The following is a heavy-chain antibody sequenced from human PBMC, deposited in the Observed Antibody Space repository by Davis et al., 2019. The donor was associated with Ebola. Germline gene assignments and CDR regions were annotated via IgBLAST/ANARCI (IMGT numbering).Heavy chain of an antibody. J-gene: IGHJ6*04. CDR3: ARDGTVTNYYNYGMDV. CDR2: IFSGGST. Sequence: PGGSLRLSCSASGFTFSSFAMHWVRQAPGKGLEWVSVIFSGGSTYYADSVKGRFTISRDNSKNTLYLQMNSLRGEDTAVYYCARDGTVTNYYNYGMDVWGKGTTVTVSS. CDR1: GFTFSSFA. D-gene: IGHD4-17*01. V-gene: IGHV3-53*01.